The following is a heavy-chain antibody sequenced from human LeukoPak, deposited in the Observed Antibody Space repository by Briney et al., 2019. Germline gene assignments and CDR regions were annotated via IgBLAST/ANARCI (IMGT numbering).Heavy chain of an antibody. CDR3: ARAGWYELPRYAFDI. Sequence: ASVEVSCKASGYTFTSYGISWVRQAPGQGLEWMGWISAYNGYANYAQKLQGRVTITTDTSTSTAYMELRSLRSDDTAVYYCARAGWYELPRYAFDIWGQGTMVTVSS. J-gene: IGHJ3*02. D-gene: IGHD6-19*01. CDR1: GYTFTSYG. V-gene: IGHV1-18*01. CDR2: ISAYNGYA.